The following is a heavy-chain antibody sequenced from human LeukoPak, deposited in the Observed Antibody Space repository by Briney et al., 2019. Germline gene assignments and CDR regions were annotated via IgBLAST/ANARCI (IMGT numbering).Heavy chain of an antibody. V-gene: IGHV3-7*03. D-gene: IGHD6-13*01. CDR1: AFIFSGHW. CDR2: IKEDGSER. Sequence: GGSLRLSCEGSAFIFSGHWMNWVRQTPGKGLEWVASIKEDGSERQYVDSVKGRFSITRDNTKGSLFLQLNSLRAEDTAVYYCARSSSGSWCSLDYWGQGTLVTVSS. CDR3: ARSSSGSWCSLDY. J-gene: IGHJ4*02.